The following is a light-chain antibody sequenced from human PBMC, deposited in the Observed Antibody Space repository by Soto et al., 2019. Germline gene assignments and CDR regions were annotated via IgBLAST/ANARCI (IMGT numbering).Light chain of an antibody. V-gene: IGKV1-39*01. CDR3: QKTYSTPPT. J-gene: IGKJ1*01. CDR2: AAS. Sequence: DIQVTQSPSSLSSSVGDRVTITCRASENVDRYVNWYQQIPGKAPSLLISAASTLQSGVPSRFRGSGSVTTFPLNIDSLQPEDFAMYYCQKTYSTPPTFGQGTKVE. CDR1: ENVDRY.